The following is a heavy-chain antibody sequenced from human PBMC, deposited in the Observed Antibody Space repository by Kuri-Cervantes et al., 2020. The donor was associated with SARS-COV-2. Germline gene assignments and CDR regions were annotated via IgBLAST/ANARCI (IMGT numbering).Heavy chain of an antibody. CDR2: IYYSGTT. V-gene: IGHV4-61*08. CDR1: GGSISSVDHY. CDR3: ARVKTIFGVAPFDY. J-gene: IGHJ4*02. Sequence: SETLSLTCTVSGGSISSVDHYWSWIRQPPGKGLEWIGYIYYSGTTNYNPSLKSRVTISVDTSKNQFSLKLSSVTAADTAVYYCARVKTIFGVAPFDYWGQGTLVTVSS. D-gene: IGHD3-3*01.